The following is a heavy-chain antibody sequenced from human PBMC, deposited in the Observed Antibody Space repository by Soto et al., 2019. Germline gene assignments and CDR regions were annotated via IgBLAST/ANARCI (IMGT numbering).Heavy chain of an antibody. Sequence: GASVKGSCKASGYTFTIYCISWVRQAPGQGLEWMGWISAYNGNTKYAQKLQGRVTMTTDTSTSTAYMELRSLRSDDTAVYYCAREPNYIDYWGQGTLVTVSS. J-gene: IGHJ4*02. V-gene: IGHV1-18*01. CDR2: ISAYNGNT. CDR3: AREPNYIDY. CDR1: GYTFTIYC.